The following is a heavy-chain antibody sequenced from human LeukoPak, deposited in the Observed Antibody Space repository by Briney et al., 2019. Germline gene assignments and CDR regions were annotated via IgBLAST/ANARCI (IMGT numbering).Heavy chain of an antibody. J-gene: IGHJ5*02. CDR2: ISHIGST. V-gene: IGHV4-38-2*02. Sequence: PSETLSLTCTVSGYSISNGYNWGWVRQPPGKGLECIGSISHIGSTYYNPSLESRVTISLDTSNNQFSLELSSVTAADTAVYYCARTYINFNIYFDPWGQGTLVTVSS. CDR3: ARTYINFNIYFDP. D-gene: IGHD4-11*01. CDR1: GYSISNGYN.